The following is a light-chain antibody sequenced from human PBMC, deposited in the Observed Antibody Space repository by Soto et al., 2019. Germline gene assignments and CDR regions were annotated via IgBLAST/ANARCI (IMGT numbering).Light chain of an antibody. V-gene: IGKV3-11*01. J-gene: IGKJ2*01. CDR3: QHRDNWPPMYT. Sequence: EIVLTQSPVTLSLSPWERATLSCRASQSVSRYLAWYQQKPGRAPRLLIYDASNRATGILARFSGSGSGTDFTLTVSGLEPEDFAVYYCQHRDNWPPMYTFGQGTKLEIK. CDR1: QSVSRY. CDR2: DAS.